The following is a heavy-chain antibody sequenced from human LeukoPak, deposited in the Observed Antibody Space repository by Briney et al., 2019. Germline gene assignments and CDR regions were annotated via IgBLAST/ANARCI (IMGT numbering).Heavy chain of an antibody. J-gene: IGHJ4*02. Sequence: GSLRLSCAASGFTFSRYAMHWVRQAPGKGLEWVAVISYDGSNKYYADSVKGRFTISRDNSKNTLYLQMNSLRAEDTAVYYCARDRSGYDLGIEYWGQGTLVTDSS. V-gene: IGHV3-30*04. CDR1: GFTFSRYA. CDR3: ARDRSGYDLGIEY. D-gene: IGHD5-12*01. CDR2: ISYDGSNK.